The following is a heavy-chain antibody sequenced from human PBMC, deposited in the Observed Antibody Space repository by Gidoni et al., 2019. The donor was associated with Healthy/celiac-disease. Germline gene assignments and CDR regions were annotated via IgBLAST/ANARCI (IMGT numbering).Heavy chain of an antibody. Sequence: QVQLVESGGGVVQPGRSLRLSCAASGFTFSSYGMHWVRQAPGKGLEWVAVISYDGSNKYYADSVKGRFTISRDNSKNTLYLQMNSLRAEDTAVYYCAKLGLYSHVNYYMDVWGKGTTVTVSS. J-gene: IGHJ6*03. V-gene: IGHV3-30*18. CDR3: AKLGLYSHVNYYMDV. CDR2: ISYDGSNK. D-gene: IGHD3-16*01. CDR1: GFTFSSYG.